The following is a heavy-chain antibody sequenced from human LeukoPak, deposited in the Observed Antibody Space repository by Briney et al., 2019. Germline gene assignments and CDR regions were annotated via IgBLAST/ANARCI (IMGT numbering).Heavy chain of an antibody. CDR3: ARDSMIVVVITTWNWFDP. V-gene: IGHV4-39*02. Sequence: SETLSLTCTVSGCSISSSSYYWGWIRQPPGKGLEWIGSIYYSGSTYYNPSLKSRVTISVDTSKNQFSLKLSSVTAADTAVYYCARDSMIVVVITTWNWFDPWGQGTLVTVSS. D-gene: IGHD3-22*01. CDR1: GCSISSSSYY. CDR2: IYYSGST. J-gene: IGHJ5*02.